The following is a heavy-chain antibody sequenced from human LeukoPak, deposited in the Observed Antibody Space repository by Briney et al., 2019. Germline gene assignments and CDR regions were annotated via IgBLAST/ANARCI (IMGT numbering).Heavy chain of an antibody. D-gene: IGHD3/OR15-3a*01. CDR2: SYYSGST. CDR3: AGVHRVDYYFDY. V-gene: IGHV4-31*03. Sequence: SETLSLTCTVSGDSISSGGYYWSWIRQHPGKGLEWIGYSYYSGSTYYNPSLKSRVTISVDTSKNQFSLKLSSVTAADTAVYYCAGVHRVDYYFDYWGQGTLVTVSS. CDR1: GDSISSGGYY. J-gene: IGHJ4*02.